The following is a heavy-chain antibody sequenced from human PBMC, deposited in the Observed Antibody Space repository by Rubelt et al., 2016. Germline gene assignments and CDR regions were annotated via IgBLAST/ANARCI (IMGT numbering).Heavy chain of an antibody. Sequence: LSCAASGFKFNIYSMTWVRQAPGTGPEWVSSISGDGGSTHYADSVKGRFTISRDNSTNTLFRQMDSLRADDTATYYCAKCGVRGATCHLDAFHIWGQGTMVTVST. CDR3: AKCGVRGATCHLDAFHI. V-gene: IGHV3-23*01. D-gene: IGHD2-21*01. CDR1: GFKFNIYS. J-gene: IGHJ3*02. CDR2: ISGDGGST.